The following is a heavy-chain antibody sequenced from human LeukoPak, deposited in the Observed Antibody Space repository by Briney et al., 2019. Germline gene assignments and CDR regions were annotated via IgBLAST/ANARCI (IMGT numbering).Heavy chain of an antibody. CDR2: ISSSSSYI. J-gene: IGHJ4*02. D-gene: IGHD3-22*01. CDR3: ARDLYDSGAYSSPIDY. CDR1: GFTFSDYY. V-gene: IGHV3-11*06. Sequence: PGGSLRLSCAASGFTFSDYYMSWIRQAPGKGLEWVSSISSSSSYIHSADSVKGRFTISRDNAKNSLYLQMNSLRAEDTAVYYCARDLYDSGAYSSPIDYWGRGTLVTVSS.